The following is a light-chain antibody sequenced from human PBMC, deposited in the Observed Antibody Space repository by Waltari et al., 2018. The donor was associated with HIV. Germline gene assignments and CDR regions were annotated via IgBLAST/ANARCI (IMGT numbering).Light chain of an antibody. V-gene: IGKV4-1*01. CDR3: QQYYSPAFT. J-gene: IGKJ2*01. CDR2: WAS. CDR1: QSVLYSSHNKKS. Sequence: DIVMTQSPDSLAVSLGERATFNCKSSQSVLYSSHNKKSLAWYQQKPGQPPKLLIYWASTRESGVPDRFSGSGSGTDFTLTISSLQAEDVAVYYCQQYYSPAFTFGQGTKLEIK.